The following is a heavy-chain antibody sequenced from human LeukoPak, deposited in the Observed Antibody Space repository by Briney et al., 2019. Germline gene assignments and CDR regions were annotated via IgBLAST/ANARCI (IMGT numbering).Heavy chain of an antibody. J-gene: IGHJ4*02. Sequence: PSETLSLTCAVYGGSFSGYHWSWIRQPPGKGLEWIGEINHSGSTNYNPSLKSRVTISVDTSKNQFSLKLSSVTAADTAVYYCARVNRYYYDSSGRPVDYWGQGTLVTVSS. CDR3: ARVNRYYYDSSGRPVDY. V-gene: IGHV4-34*01. CDR1: GGSFSGYH. CDR2: INHSGST. D-gene: IGHD3-22*01.